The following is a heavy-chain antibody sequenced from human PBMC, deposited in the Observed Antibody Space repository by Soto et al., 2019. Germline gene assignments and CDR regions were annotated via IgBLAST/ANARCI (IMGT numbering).Heavy chain of an antibody. D-gene: IGHD6-13*01. V-gene: IGHV4-34*01. J-gene: IGHJ5*02. CDR2: INHSGST. CDR1: GGSFSGYY. Sequence: QVQLQQWGAGLLKPSETLSLTCAVYGGSFSGYYWSWIRQPPGKGLEWIGEINHSGSTNYNPSLKSRVTISVDTSKNQFSLKLSSVTAADTAVYYCARGGLIQGRFLKAAAGALRFDPWGQGTLVTVSS. CDR3: ARGGLIQGRFLKAAAGALRFDP.